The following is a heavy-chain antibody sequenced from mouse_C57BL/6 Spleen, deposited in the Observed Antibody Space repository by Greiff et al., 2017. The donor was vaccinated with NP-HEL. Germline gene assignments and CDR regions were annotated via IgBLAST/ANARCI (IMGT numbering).Heavy chain of an antibody. Sequence: DVMLVESGGGLVKPGGSLKLSCAASGFTFSSYTMSWVRQTPEKRLEWVATISGGGGNTYYPDSVKGRFTISRDNAKNTLYLQMSSLRSEDTALYYCARSGGSNYGRYFDYWGQGTTLTVSS. V-gene: IGHV5-9*01. D-gene: IGHD2-5*01. CDR2: ISGGGGNT. CDR3: ARSGGSNYGRYFDY. J-gene: IGHJ2*01. CDR1: GFTFSSYT.